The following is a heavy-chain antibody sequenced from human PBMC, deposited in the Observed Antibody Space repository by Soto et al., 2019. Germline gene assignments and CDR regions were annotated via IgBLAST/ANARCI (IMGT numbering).Heavy chain of an antibody. D-gene: IGHD3-10*01. CDR2: INHSGST. V-gene: IGHV4-34*01. J-gene: IGHJ6*02. Sequence: PSETLSLTCAVYGGSFSGYYWSWIRQPPGKGLEWIGEINHSGSTNYNPSLKSRVTISVDTSKNQFSLKLSSVTAADTAVYYCARMVRGWSYGMDVWGQGTTVTVSS. CDR1: GGSFSGYY. CDR3: ARMVRGWSYGMDV.